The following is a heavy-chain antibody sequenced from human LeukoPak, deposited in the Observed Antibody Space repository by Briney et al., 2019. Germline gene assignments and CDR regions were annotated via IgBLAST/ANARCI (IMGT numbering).Heavy chain of an antibody. CDR1: GGSISSSSYY. CDR3: AIDSSGYPY. CDR2: IYYSGST. V-gene: IGHV4-39*01. D-gene: IGHD3-22*01. Sequence: PSETLSLTCTVSGGSISSSSYYWGWIRQPPGKGLEWIGSIYYSGSTYYNPSLKSRVTISVDTSKNQFSPKLSSVTAADTAVYYCAIDSSGYPYWGQGTLVTVSS. J-gene: IGHJ4*02.